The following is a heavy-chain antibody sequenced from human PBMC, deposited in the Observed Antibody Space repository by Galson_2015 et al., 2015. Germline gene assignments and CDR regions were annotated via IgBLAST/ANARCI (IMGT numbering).Heavy chain of an antibody. CDR3: ATASQDCSSNSCPYNY. V-gene: IGHV1-69*06. D-gene: IGHD2-2*01. J-gene: IGHJ4*02. CDR1: GGSFSIYA. CDR2: ITPIFGTA. Sequence: SCKASGGSFSIYAISWVRQAPGQGPQWMGGITPIFGTASYAQKFQGRVTITAEKSTSTAYMELSSLRSEDTAVYYCATASQDCSSNSCPYNYWGQGTLVTVSS.